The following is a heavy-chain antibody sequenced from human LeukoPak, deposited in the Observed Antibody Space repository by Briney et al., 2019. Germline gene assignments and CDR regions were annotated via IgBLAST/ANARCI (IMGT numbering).Heavy chain of an antibody. CDR3: ARGRRATINSGYFDY. CDR1: GGTFSCYA. J-gene: IGHJ4*02. D-gene: IGHD5-12*01. V-gene: IGHV1-69*13. CDR2: IIPIFGTA. Sequence: SVKVSCKASGGTFSCYAISWVRQAPGQGLEWMGGIIPIFGTANYAQKFQGRVTITADESTSTAYMELSSLRSEDTAVYYCARGRRATINSGYFDYWGQGTLVTVSS.